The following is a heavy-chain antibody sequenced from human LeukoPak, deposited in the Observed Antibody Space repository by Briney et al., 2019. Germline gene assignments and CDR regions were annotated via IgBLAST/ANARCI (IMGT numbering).Heavy chain of an antibody. Sequence: GGSLRLSCAASGFSFSSYAMAWVRQAPGKGLEWVSTISGSGGSTHYADSVKGRFAISRDNSKNTLYLQMNSLRAEDTAVYYCAKDPHYYDSSGYGYGMDVWGQGTTVTVSS. CDR1: GFSFSSYA. CDR2: ISGSGGST. J-gene: IGHJ6*02. CDR3: AKDPHYYDSSGYGYGMDV. D-gene: IGHD3-22*01. V-gene: IGHV3-23*01.